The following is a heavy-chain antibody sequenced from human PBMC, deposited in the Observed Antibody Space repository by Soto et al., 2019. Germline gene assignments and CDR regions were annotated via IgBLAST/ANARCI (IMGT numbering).Heavy chain of an antibody. V-gene: IGHV3-15*01. CDR1: LLNFNIAW. J-gene: IGHJ3*02. CDR3: TTMNDRDAFEI. Sequence: EEQLVESGGGLVERGGSLRLSCAASLLNFNIAWLSWVRQAPGKGLEWVGGIKNNADGGTADSAAPVKARFIVSRDDSKSTLYLQMNSLKIEDTAMYYCTTMNDRDAFEIWGQGAMVTVSS. D-gene: IGHD1-1*01. CDR2: IKNNADGGTA.